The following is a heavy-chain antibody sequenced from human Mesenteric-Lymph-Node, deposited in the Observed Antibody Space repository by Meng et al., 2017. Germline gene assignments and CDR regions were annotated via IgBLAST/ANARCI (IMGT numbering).Heavy chain of an antibody. V-gene: IGHV4-4*02. Sequence: QVQLQESGPGLVKPSGTLSLTCAVSGGSISSRNGWRWVRQPPGKGLEWIGESYHSWSTNYNPSLKSRVTISVDKSKNQFSLKLSSVTAADTAVYYCARDHRGIAVAGLDYWGQGTLVTVSS. D-gene: IGHD6-19*01. CDR2: SYHSWST. CDR3: ARDHRGIAVAGLDY. J-gene: IGHJ4*02. CDR1: GGSISSRNG.